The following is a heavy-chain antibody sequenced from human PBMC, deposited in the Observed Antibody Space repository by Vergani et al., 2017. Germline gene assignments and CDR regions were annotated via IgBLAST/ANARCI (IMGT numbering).Heavy chain of an antibody. V-gene: IGHV3-66*01. D-gene: IGHD3-3*01. CDR2: IYSCGST. CDR1: GFTVSSNY. CDR3: ATDFWSGYSDY. Sequence: EVQLVESGGGLVQPGGSLRLSCAASGFTVSSNYMSWVRQAPGKGLEWVSVIYSCGSTYYADSVKGRFTISRDNSKNTLYLQMNSLRAEDTAVYYCATDFWSGYSDYWGQGTLVTVSS. J-gene: IGHJ4*02.